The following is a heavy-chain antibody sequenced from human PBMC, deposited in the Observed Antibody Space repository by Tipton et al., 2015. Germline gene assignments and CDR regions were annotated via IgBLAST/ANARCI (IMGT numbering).Heavy chain of an antibody. J-gene: IGHJ4*02. CDR1: SDSISKYY. CDR2: IQYSGST. V-gene: IGHV4-59*08. Sequence: TLSLTCSVSSDSISKYYWSWIRQPPGKELEWIGYIQYSGSTNYNPSLKSRVAISVDTSKNQFSLTLNSVTAADTAVYYCACQDYDSLTRDYQTVDYWGQGILVTVSS. D-gene: IGHD3-9*01. CDR3: ACQDYDSLTRDYQTVDY.